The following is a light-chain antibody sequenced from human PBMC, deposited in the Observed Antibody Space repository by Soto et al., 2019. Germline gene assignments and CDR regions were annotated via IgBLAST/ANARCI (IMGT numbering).Light chain of an antibody. Sequence: ETQMTQSPSTLSASVGDRVTLTCRASESISSWLAWYQQKPGTAPKLLIYKASSFESGVPSRISGRGAGTDFTLTSSSVQADNSATYYCQHDSTFPWTFGQGTKVEIK. CDR3: QHDSTFPWT. V-gene: IGKV1-5*03. J-gene: IGKJ1*01. CDR1: ESISSW. CDR2: KAS.